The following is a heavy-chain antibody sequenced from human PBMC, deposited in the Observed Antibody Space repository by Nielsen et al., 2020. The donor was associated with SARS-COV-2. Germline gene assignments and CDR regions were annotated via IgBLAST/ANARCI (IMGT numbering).Heavy chain of an antibody. CDR3: AKEGVDTQYYFDY. CDR1: GFTFSSYW. CDR2: INHDGSDS. D-gene: IGHD5-18*01. V-gene: IGHV3-7*01. Sequence: GGSLRLSCAASGFTFSSYWMTWVRQAPGKGLEWLANINHDGSDSFYVDSVKGRFTISRDNAKNSLYLQMNSLRAEDTAVYYCAKEGVDTQYYFDYWGQGNLVTVSS. J-gene: IGHJ4*02.